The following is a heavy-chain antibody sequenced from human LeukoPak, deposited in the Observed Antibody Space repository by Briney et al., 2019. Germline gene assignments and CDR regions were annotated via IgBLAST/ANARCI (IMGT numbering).Heavy chain of an antibody. CDR3: ARHDASDYYDRSGYYWATDNWLDP. Sequence: PSETLSLTCTVSGGSIGSYYWSWIRQPPVKELEWIGYIYYSGSTNYNPSLKSRVTISVDTSKNQFSLKLSSVTAADTAVYYCARHDASDYYDRSGYYWATDNWLDPWGQGTLVTVSS. V-gene: IGHV4-59*08. J-gene: IGHJ5*02. D-gene: IGHD3-22*01. CDR1: GGSIGSYY. CDR2: IYYSGST.